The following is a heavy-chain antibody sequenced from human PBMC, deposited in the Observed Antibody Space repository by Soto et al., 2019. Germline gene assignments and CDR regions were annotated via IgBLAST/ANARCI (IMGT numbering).Heavy chain of an antibody. J-gene: IGHJ4*02. CDR2: MSGSDGST. D-gene: IGHD4-17*01. Sequence: EVQLLESGGGLVQPGGSLRLSCAASGFTFTSYAMSWVRQAPGKGLEWVSVMSGSDGSTYYADSVKGRFTISRDNSKNTLYLQMNSLRAEDTAVYCCAKDPASGDFNYYFDYWGQGTLVTVSS. CDR3: AKDPASGDFNYYFDY. V-gene: IGHV3-23*01. CDR1: GFTFTSYA.